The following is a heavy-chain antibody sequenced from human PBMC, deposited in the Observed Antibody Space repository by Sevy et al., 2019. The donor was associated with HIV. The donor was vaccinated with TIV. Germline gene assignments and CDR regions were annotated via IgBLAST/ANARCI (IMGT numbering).Heavy chain of an antibody. CDR2: INEDRGRL. V-gene: IGHV3-7*01. CDR1: GFTFSDSW. CDR3: ARDRAYSAVDY. D-gene: IGHD5-18*01. Sequence: GGSLRLSCVASGFTFSDSWMIGVRQAPWKGLERIAFINEDRGRLGYVDSVRGRFTISRENIKNSLYLQMNNLRAEDTALYFCARDRAYSAVDYWGQGALVTVSS. J-gene: IGHJ4*02.